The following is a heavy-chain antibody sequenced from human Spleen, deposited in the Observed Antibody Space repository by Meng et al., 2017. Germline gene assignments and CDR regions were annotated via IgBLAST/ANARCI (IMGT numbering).Heavy chain of an antibody. J-gene: IGHJ4*02. CDR3: ARYSSSSWGDRDY. Sequence: GESLKISCAASGFTFSNFNMHWVRQAPGKGLEWVSVIWYDGSDKYYADSVKGRFTISRDNAKNSLYLQMNSLRAEDTAVYYCARYSSSSWGDRDYWGQGTLVTVSS. CDR1: GFTFSNFN. V-gene: IGHV3-33*01. CDR2: IWYDGSDK. D-gene: IGHD6-6*01.